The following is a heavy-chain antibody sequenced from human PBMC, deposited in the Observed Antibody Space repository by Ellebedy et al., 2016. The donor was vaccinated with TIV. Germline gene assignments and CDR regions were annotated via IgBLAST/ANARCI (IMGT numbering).Heavy chain of an antibody. J-gene: IGHJ4*02. CDR2: IYSGGST. Sequence: PGGSLRLSCAASGFTVSSNYMTWVRQAPGKGLEWVSVIYSGGSTFYADSVKGRFTISRYNSKNTLYLQMNSLRAEDTAVYYCARDPYGGNLLVYWGQGTLVAVSS. V-gene: IGHV3-53*01. CDR1: GFTVSSNY. CDR3: ARDPYGGNLLVY. D-gene: IGHD4-23*01.